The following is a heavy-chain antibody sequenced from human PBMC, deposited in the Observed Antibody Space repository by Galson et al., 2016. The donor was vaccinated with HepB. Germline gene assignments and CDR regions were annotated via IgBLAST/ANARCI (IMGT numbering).Heavy chain of an antibody. V-gene: IGHV1-3*01. CDR1: GYTFDAYA. CDR3: ARIGPAGDVEGVLF. D-gene: IGHD2-2*01. Sequence: SVKVSCKGSGYTFDAYAIHWVRQAPGLRLEWMGWNNPGSGYTKYSQKFQDRVTFTSDTSASTGYMELSSLRSEDTGIYYCARIGPAGDVEGVLFWGQGTLVTVSS. CDR2: NNPGSGYT. J-gene: IGHJ4*02.